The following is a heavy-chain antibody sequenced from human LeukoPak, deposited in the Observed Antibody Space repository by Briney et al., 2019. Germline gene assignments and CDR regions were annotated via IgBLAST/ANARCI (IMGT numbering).Heavy chain of an antibody. CDR3: AKDPDIVGATTPDY. CDR1: GFXFSSYA. Sequence: GGSLRLSCAASGFXFSSYAISWVRQAPGKGLEWVSAISGSGGSTYYADSVKGRFTISRDNSKNTLYLQMNSLRAEDTAVYYCAKDPDIVGATTPDYWGQGTLVTVSS. D-gene: IGHD1-26*01. V-gene: IGHV3-23*01. J-gene: IGHJ4*02. CDR2: ISGSGGST.